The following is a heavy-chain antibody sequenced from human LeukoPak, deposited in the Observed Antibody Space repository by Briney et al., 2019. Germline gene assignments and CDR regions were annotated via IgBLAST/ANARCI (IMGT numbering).Heavy chain of an antibody. V-gene: IGHV3-15*01. CDR3: ATEGGSGSYYGDDAFDM. CDR2: VKSKADDGTA. Sequence: PGGSLRLSCEASGFSFTNTWMSWVRQAPGKGLEWVGRVKSKADDGTADYAAPVQGRFTISRDDSKNTLSLQMNSLKTEDTAVYYCATEGGSGSYYGDDAFDMWGQGTMVTVSS. D-gene: IGHD3-10*01. CDR1: GFSFTNTW. J-gene: IGHJ3*02.